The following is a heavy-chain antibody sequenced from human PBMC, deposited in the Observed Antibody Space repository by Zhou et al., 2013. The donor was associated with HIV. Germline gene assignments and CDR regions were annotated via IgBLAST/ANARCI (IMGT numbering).Heavy chain of an antibody. J-gene: IGHJ6*03. CDR2: IIPIFGTA. CDR3: ARDLKLGKRDYYYYYMDV. CDR1: GGTFSSYA. D-gene: IGHD7-27*01. V-gene: IGHV1-69*05. Sequence: QVQLVQSGAEVKKPGSSVKVSCKASGGTFSSYAISWVRQAPGQGLEWMGGIIPIFGTANYAQKFQGRVTITTDESTSTAYMELSSLRSEDTAVYYCARDLKLGKRDYYYYYMDVWGKGTTVTVSS.